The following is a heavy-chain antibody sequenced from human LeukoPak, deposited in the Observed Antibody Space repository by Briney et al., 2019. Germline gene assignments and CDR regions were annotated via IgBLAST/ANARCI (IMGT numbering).Heavy chain of an antibody. CDR3: ASIHHGDYKFDY. J-gene: IGHJ4*02. Sequence: ASVKVSCKASGYTFTSYGISWVRQAPGQGLEWMGWISAYNGNTNYAQKLQGRVTMTTDTSTSTAYMELRSLRSDDTAVYYCASIHHGDYKFDYWGQGTLVTVSS. D-gene: IGHD4-17*01. CDR1: GYTFTSYG. CDR2: ISAYNGNT. V-gene: IGHV1-18*01.